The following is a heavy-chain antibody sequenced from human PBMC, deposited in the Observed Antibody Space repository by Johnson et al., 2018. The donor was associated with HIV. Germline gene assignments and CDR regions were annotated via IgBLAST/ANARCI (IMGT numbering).Heavy chain of an antibody. CDR3: AKDRWVGVGDAFDI. J-gene: IGHJ3*02. CDR2: INTGGGT. Sequence: VQLVESGGGLVQPGGSLRLSCAASGFTVSSNYMRWVRQAPGKGLEWVSVINTGGGTHYADSVKGRFTISRDNSKNTLYLQMNSLRTEDTAVYYCAKDRWVGVGDAFDIWGQGTMVTVSS. V-gene: IGHV3-66*02. D-gene: IGHD2-15*01. CDR1: GFTVSSNY.